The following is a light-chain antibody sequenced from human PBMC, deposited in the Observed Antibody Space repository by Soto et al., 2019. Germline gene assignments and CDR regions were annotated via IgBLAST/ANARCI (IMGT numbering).Light chain of an antibody. V-gene: IGLV1-40*01. CDR3: QSYDSSLSGYWV. CDR1: TSNIGAGYD. Sequence: QSVLTQPPSVSGAPGQRVTISCTGSTSNIGAGYDVHWYQQLPGTAPKLLIYGNNNRPSGVPDRFSGSKSGTSASLAVIGLQAEDEADYYCQSYDSSLSGYWVFGGGTKLTVL. CDR2: GNN. J-gene: IGLJ3*02.